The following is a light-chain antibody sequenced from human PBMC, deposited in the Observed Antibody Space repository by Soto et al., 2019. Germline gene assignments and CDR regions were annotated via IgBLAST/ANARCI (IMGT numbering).Light chain of an antibody. CDR2: AAS. CDR1: QSVRSN. Sequence: EIVMTQSPAPLSLSPWERATLSCRASQSVRSNLAWHQQKPGQAPRLLIYAASTRATGVPARFSGSGSGTEFTLTISDLQSEDFAVYFCQHYDTWPLTFGGGTKVDIK. V-gene: IGKV3-15*01. CDR3: QHYDTWPLT. J-gene: IGKJ4*01.